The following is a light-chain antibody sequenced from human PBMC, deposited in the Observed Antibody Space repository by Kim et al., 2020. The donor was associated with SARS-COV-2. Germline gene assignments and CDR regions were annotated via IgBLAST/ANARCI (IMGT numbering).Light chain of an antibody. CDR3: QVWDSSSDHVV. V-gene: IGLV3-21*04. CDR1: NIGSKS. Sequence: SYELTQPPSVSVAPGTTARITCGGNNIGSKSVHWYQQKPGQAPVLVIYYDSDRPSGIPERFSGSNSGNTATLTISRVEAGDEADYYCQVWDSSSDHVVFGGGTQLTVL. J-gene: IGLJ2*01. CDR2: YDS.